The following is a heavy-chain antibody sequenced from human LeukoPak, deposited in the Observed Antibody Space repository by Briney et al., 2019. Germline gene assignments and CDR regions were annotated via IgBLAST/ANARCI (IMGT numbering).Heavy chain of an antibody. D-gene: IGHD1-26*01. J-gene: IGHJ4*02. CDR3: TIVKVGVGALDY. CDR2: IKSKTDGETT. CDR1: GFTFRNAW. Sequence: GGSLRLSCAASGFTFRNAWMSWVRQAPGKGLEWVGRIKSKTDGETTDYAAPVKGRFTISRDDSKNTLCLQMNSLKTEDTAVYYCTIVKVGVGALDYWGQGTLVTVSS. V-gene: IGHV3-15*01.